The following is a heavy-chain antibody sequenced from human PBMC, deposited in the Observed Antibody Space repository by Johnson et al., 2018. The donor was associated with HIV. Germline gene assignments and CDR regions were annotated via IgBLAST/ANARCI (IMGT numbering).Heavy chain of an antibody. Sequence: VQLVESGGGVVRPGGSLRLSCAASGFTFDDYGMSWVRQAPGKGLEWVSGINWNGGSTGYADSVKGRFTISRDNAKNSLYVQMNTLRTDDTAVYYIITSPDQCDWICSALLAGHAFDMWG. D-gene: IGHD3-9*01. CDR1: GFTFDDYG. CDR2: INWNGGST. CDR3: ITSPDQCDWICSALLAGHAFDM. J-gene: IGHJ3*02. V-gene: IGHV3-20*04.